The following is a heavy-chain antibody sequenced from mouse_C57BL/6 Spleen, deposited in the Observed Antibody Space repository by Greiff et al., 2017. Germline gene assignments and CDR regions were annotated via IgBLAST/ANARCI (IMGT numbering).Heavy chain of an antibody. V-gene: IGHV1-64*01. CDR3: ARAGSLLRAFDY. CDR2: IHPNSGST. CDR1: GYTFTSYW. J-gene: IGHJ2*01. D-gene: IGHD1-1*01. Sequence: VQLKQPGAELVKPGASVKLSCKASGYTFTSYWMHWVKQRPGQGLEWIGMIHPNSGSTNYNEKFKSKATLTVDKSSSTAYMQLSSLTSEDSAVYYCARAGSLLRAFDYWGQGTTLTVSS.